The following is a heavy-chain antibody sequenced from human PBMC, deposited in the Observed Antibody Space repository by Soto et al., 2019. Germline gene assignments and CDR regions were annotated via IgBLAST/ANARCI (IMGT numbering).Heavy chain of an antibody. CDR1: GFTFSSYA. J-gene: IGHJ6*02. CDR3: ARADYSNSAVLRYYYYYYGMDV. D-gene: IGHD4-4*01. V-gene: IGHV3-23*01. Sequence: PGGSLRLSCAASGFTFSSYAMSWVRQAPGKGLEWVSAISGSGGSTYYADSVKGRFTISRDNAKNSLYLQMNSLRAEDTAVYYCARADYSNSAVLRYYYYYYGMDVWGQGTTVTVSS. CDR2: ISGSGGST.